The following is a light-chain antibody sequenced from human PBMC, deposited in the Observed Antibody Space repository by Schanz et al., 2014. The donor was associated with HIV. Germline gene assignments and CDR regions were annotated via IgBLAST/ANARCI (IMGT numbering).Light chain of an antibody. J-gene: IGLJ2*01. CDR1: SSDVGGYKY. V-gene: IGLV2-8*01. CDR3: NSYTSSSTLV. Sequence: QSALTQPPSASGSPGQSVTISCTGTSSDVGGYKYVSWYQQHPGKAPKLLIYEVSKRPLGVPDRFSGSKSGNTASLTVSRLQAEDEADYYCNSYTSSSTLVFGGGTKLTVL. CDR2: EVS.